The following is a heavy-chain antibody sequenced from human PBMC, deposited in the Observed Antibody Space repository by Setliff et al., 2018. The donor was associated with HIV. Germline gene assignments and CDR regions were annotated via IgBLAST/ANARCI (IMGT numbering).Heavy chain of an antibody. D-gene: IGHD1-26*01. Sequence: ASVKVSCKASGYNFTDYDINWVRQATGQGLEWMGWMNPNNGNTGYAEKFQGRVTMTRDTSISTAYMELRSLRSDDTAVYYCARDRGGSYGAFDVWGQGTMVTVSS. CDR1: GYNFTDYD. J-gene: IGHJ3*01. CDR3: ARDRGGSYGAFDV. V-gene: IGHV1-8*02. CDR2: MNPNNGNT.